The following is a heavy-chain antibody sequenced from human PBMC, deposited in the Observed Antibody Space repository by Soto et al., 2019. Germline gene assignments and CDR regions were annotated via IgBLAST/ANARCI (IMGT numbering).Heavy chain of an antibody. CDR1: GYTFTTYS. CDR3: ARGSDGSGPAE. D-gene: IGHD3-10*01. CDR2: INTSGGST. Sequence: ASEKVACKATGYTFTTYSMDWVLQAPGQGLEWMGIINTSGGSTRYAQKFQGRVTMTRDTSTSTVYMELSSLRSEETAGYYWARGSDGSGPAEWGQGTTVKVSS. J-gene: IGHJ6*02. V-gene: IGHV1-46*01.